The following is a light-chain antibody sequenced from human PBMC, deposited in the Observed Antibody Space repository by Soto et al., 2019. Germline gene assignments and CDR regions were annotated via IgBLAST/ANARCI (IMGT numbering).Light chain of an antibody. Sequence: EIVLTQGPATLCLSPGDSATLSCTASQDIRIFLAWYQQKPSQAPRLLMYDISSRAAGIPDRFSGRVSGTDFTLTITRLEPEDFAVFYCQQYGSSEIIFGQGTRR. CDR3: QQYGSSEII. V-gene: IGKV3-20*01. CDR1: QDIRIF. CDR2: DIS. J-gene: IGKJ5*01.